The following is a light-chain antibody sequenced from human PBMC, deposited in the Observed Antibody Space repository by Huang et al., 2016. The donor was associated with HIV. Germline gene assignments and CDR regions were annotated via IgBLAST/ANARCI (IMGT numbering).Light chain of an antibody. CDR3: QQSSSPPPT. Sequence: DIQMTQSPSSLSASVGDRVTITCRATQSVTKYLKWYQQKPGKAPNLLIYGASSLQTGVPSRCSGSGAGTDFTLTISSLQPEDFATYYCQQSSSPPPTFGPGTKVDIK. V-gene: IGKV1-39*01. CDR2: GAS. CDR1: QSVTKY. J-gene: IGKJ3*01.